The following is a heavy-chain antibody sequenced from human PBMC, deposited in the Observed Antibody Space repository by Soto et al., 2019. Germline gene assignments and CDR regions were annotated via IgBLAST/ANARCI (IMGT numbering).Heavy chain of an antibody. V-gene: IGHV3-30-3*01. CDR2: MSSDGYSD. D-gene: IGHD4-17*01. J-gene: IGHJ4*02. Sequence: GGSLRLSCAASGFTLSSYTMYWVRQAPGKGLEWVATMSSDGYSDYYADSVKGRFTISRDNSKNTLYLQMNSLRAEDTAVYYCASTVTTPFDYWGQGTLVTVSS. CDR1: GFTLSSYT. CDR3: ASTVTTPFDY.